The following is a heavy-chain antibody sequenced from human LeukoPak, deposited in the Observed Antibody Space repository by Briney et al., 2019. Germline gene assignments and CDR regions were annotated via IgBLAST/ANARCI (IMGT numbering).Heavy chain of an antibody. CDR3: ARRNYGSGINQGPFDY. J-gene: IGHJ4*02. Sequence: SETLSLTCAVYGGSFSGCYWSWIRQPPGKGLEWIGEINHSGSTNYNPSLKSRVTISVDTSKNQFSLKLSSVTAADTAVYYCARRNYGSGINQGPFDYWGQGTLVTVSS. CDR2: INHSGST. V-gene: IGHV4-34*01. D-gene: IGHD3-10*01. CDR1: GGSFSGCY.